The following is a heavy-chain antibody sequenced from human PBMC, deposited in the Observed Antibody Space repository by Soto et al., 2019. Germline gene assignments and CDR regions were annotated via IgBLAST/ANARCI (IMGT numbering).Heavy chain of an antibody. Sequence: SETLSLTCTVSGGSISSGHWWSWVRQPPGKGLEWIGSIYYSGSTFYNPSLKSRVIMSVDMSKSQFSLTLTSVTAADTAIYHCFRLGNGGPRQIYSYPAPRSLDP. CDR2: IYYSGST. J-gene: IGHJ5*02. D-gene: IGHD2-21*01. CDR1: GGSISSGHW. CDR3: FRLGNGGPRQIYSYPAPRSLDP. V-gene: IGHV4-39*01.